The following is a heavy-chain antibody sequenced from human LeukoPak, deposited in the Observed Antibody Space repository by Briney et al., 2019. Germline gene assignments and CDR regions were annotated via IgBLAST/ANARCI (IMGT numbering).Heavy chain of an antibody. CDR3: ARGVGRLGELSFGSEAYYYYYMDV. D-gene: IGHD3-16*02. J-gene: IGHJ6*03. V-gene: IGHV4-4*07. CDR2: IYTSGST. Sequence: NASETLSLTCTVSGGSISSYYWSWIRQPAGKGLEWIGRIYTSGSTNYNPSLKSRVTMSVDTSKNQFSLKLSSVTAADTAVYYCARGVGRLGELSFGSEAYYYYYMDVWGKGTTVTISS. CDR1: GGSISSYY.